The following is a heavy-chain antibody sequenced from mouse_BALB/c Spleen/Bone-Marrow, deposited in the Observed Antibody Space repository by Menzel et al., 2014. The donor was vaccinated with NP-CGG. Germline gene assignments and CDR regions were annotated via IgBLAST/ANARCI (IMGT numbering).Heavy chain of an antibody. D-gene: IGHD2-14*01. CDR3: ARGGYDDAVDY. J-gene: IGHJ4*01. CDR1: GYSITSDYA. Sequence: EVMLVESGPGLVKPSQSLSLTCTVTGYSITSDYAWNWIRQFPVNKLEWMGYISXSGSTSYNPSLKSRISITRDTSKNQFFLQLNSVTSEDTATYYCARGGYDDAVDYWGQGTSVTVSS. CDR2: ISXSGST. V-gene: IGHV3-2*02.